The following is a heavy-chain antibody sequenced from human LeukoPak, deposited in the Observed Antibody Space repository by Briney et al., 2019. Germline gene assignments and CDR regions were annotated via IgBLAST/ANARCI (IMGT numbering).Heavy chain of an antibody. CDR2: MYYSGTT. CDR3: ARVQDSTVGP. CDR1: GASISSSSYY. Sequence: PSETLSLTCTVSGASISSSSYYWGWIRQPPGKGLEWIGSMYYSGTTYYNPSLKSRVTISVDTSKNQFSLKVTSVTAADTAVYYCARVQDSTVGPWGQGTLVTVSS. J-gene: IGHJ5*02. V-gene: IGHV4-39*07. D-gene: IGHD2/OR15-2a*01.